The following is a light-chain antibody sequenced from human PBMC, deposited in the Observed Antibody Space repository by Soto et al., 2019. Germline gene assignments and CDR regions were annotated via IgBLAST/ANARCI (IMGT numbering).Light chain of an antibody. V-gene: IGKV1-5*03. J-gene: IGKJ1*01. Sequence: DIQMTQSPSTLSGSVGDRVTITCRASQTISSWLAWYQQKPGKAPKLLIYKASTLKSGVPSRFSGSGSGTEFTLTISXXXXDDFATYYCQHYNSYSEAFGQGTKV. CDR2: KAS. CDR1: QTISSW. CDR3: QHYNSYSEA.